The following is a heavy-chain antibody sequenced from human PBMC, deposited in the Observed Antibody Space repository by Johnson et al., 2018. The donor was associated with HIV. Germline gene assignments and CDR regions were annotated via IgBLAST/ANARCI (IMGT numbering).Heavy chain of an antibody. D-gene: IGHD3/OR15-3a*01. CDR2: ISGSGGST. CDR3: AREGLGEDAFDI. J-gene: IGHJ3*02. V-gene: IGHV3-23*04. Sequence: EVQLVESGGGVVQPGGSLRLSCAASGFTFSSYAMSWVRQAPGKGLEWVSAISGSGGSTYYVDSVEGRFTISRDNSKDTLYLQMNNLTIEDTAVYSCAREGLGEDAFDIWGQGTMVTVSS. CDR1: GFTFSSYA.